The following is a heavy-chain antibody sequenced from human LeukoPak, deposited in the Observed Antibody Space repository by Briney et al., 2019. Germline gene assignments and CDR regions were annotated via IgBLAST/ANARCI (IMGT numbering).Heavy chain of an antibody. Sequence: GSLRLSCAASGFTVSSNYMSWVRQAPGKGLEWVSVIYSGGSTYYADSVKGRFTISRDKSKNTVYLQMNSLRVEDTAVYYCARDRFVDANYWGQGTLVTVSS. J-gene: IGHJ4*02. V-gene: IGHV3-53*01. CDR2: IYSGGST. CDR3: ARDRFVDANY. D-gene: IGHD3-10*01. CDR1: GFTVSSNY.